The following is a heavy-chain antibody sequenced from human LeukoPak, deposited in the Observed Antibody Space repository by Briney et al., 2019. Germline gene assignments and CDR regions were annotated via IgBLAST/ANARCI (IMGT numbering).Heavy chain of an antibody. Sequence: SETLSLTCTVSGGSISSYYWSWIRQPPGKGLEWIGYIYYSGSTNYNPSLKSRVTISVDTSKNQFSLKLSSVTAADTAVYYCARMTTVTSWDMEGAFDIWGQGTMVTVSS. V-gene: IGHV4-59*01. D-gene: IGHD4-17*01. CDR3: ARMTTVTSWDMEGAFDI. CDR2: IYYSGST. CDR1: GGSISSYY. J-gene: IGHJ3*02.